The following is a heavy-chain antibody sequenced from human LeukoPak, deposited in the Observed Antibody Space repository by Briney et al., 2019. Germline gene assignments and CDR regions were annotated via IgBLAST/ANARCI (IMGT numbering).Heavy chain of an antibody. Sequence: ASVKVSCKASGYTFTTYDINWVRQATGQGLEWMGWMNPNSGYTGYAQKFQGRVTITRDTSISTAYMELSSLRAEDTAVYYCARVAWSIDYGGEGTLVTVSS. CDR3: ARVAWSIDY. V-gene: IGHV1-8*03. CDR1: GYTFTTYD. J-gene: IGHJ4*02. CDR2: MNPNSGYT. D-gene: IGHD3-3*01.